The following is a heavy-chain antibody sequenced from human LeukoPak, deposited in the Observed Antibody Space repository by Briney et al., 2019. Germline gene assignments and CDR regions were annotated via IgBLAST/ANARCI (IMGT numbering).Heavy chain of an antibody. V-gene: IGHV3-21*01. CDR2: ISSSSSYI. J-gene: IGHJ3*02. CDR3: ATSLAAAGRKAFDI. D-gene: IGHD6-13*01. Sequence: GGSLRLSCAASGFTFSSYSMNWVRQVPGKGLEWVSSISSSSSYIYYADSVKGRFTISRDNAKNSLYLQMNSLRAEDTAVYYCATSLAAAGRKAFDIWGQGTMVTVSS. CDR1: GFTFSSYS.